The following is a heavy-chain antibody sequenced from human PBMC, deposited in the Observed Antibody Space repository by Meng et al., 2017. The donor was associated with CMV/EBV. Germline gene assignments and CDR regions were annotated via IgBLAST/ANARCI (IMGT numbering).Heavy chain of an antibody. CDR1: GGSISSYY. J-gene: IGHJ5*02. D-gene: IGHD2-2*02. CDR3: AREIVVVPAAIDNWFDP. V-gene: IGHV4-4*07. Sequence: QVQLQESGPGLVKPSENLSLTWTVSGGSISSYYWGWIRQPAGKGLEWIGRIYTSGSTNYNPSLKSRVTMSVDTSKNQFSLKLSSVTAADTAVYYCAREIVVVPAAIDNWFDPWGQGTLVTVSS. CDR2: IYTSGST.